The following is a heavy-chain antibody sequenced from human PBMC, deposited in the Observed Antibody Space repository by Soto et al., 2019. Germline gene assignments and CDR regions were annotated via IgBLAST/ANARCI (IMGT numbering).Heavy chain of an antibody. CDR2: IYHSGST. D-gene: IGHD1-26*01. Sequence: LSLTCAVSGYSISSGYYWGWIRQPPGKGLEWIGSIYHSGSTYYNPSLKSRVTISVDTSKNQFSLKLRSVTAADTAVYYCARVYGTVGPRAYYYDGMDVWGQGT. CDR3: ARVYGTVGPRAYYYDGMDV. J-gene: IGHJ6*02. CDR1: GYSISSGYY. V-gene: IGHV4-38-2*01.